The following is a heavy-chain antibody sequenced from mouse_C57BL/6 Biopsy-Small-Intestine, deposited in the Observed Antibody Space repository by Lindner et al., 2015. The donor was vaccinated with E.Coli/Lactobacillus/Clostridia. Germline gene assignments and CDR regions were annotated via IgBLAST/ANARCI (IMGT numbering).Heavy chain of an antibody. CDR3: ARPLYSSNWTPYFDL. V-gene: IGHV1-66*01. CDR1: GYSFTSHD. Sequence: SVKVSCKASGYSFTSHDINWVRQATGQGLEWMGWMSPNSGNTGSAQQFQGRVTMTRDTSTGTVYMELSSLRSEDTAVYYCARPLYSSNWTPYFDLWGQGTLVTVSS. CDR2: MSPNSGNT. J-gene: IGHJ2*01. D-gene: IGHD4-1*02.